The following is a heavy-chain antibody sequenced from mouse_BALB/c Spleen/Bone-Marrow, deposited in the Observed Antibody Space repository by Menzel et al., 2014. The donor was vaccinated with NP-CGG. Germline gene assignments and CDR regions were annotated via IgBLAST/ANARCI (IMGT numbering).Heavy chain of an antibody. Sequence: EVQLQESGPVLVKPSQSLSLTCTVTAYSITSGYGWHWIRQFPGNKLEWMGYIHYSGSTHYNPSLKSRISITRDTSKNQFFLQLNSVTTEDTATYYCAREAGTTARFAYWGQGTLVTVSA. V-gene: IGHV3-1*02. J-gene: IGHJ3*01. CDR1: AYSITSGYG. D-gene: IGHD1-2*01. CDR2: IHYSGST. CDR3: AREAGTTARFAY.